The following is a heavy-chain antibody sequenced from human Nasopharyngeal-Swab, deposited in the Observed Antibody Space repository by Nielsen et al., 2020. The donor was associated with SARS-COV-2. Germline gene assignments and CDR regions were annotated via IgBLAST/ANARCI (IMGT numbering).Heavy chain of an antibody. Sequence: GESLKISCVGSGFTFSDYWMSWVRQSPEKGLEWVANIKQDGTLKSYVDSVKGRFIISRDNAKNSLDLQMNSLRVEDTAVYYCARNEIWGQGTLVTVS. J-gene: IGHJ4*02. CDR3: ARNEI. CDR1: GFTFSDYW. CDR2: IKQDGTLK. V-gene: IGHV3-7*03.